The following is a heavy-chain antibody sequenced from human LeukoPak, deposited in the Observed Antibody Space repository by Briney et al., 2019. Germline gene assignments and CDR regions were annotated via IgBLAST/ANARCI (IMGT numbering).Heavy chain of an antibody. V-gene: IGHV4-34*01. CDR2: INHSGST. J-gene: IGHJ4*02. CDR3: ARRVPQKYYFDY. Sequence: SETLSLTCAVYGGSFSGYYWSWIRQPPGKGLEWIGEINHSGSTNYNPSLKSRVTISVDTSKNQFSLKLRSVTAADTAVYYCARRVPQKYYFDYWGQGTLVTVSS. D-gene: IGHD4/OR15-4a*01. CDR1: GGSFSGYY.